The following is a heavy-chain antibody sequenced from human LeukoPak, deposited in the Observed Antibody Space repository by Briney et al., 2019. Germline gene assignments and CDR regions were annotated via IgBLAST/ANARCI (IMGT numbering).Heavy chain of an antibody. V-gene: IGHV3-43D*03. Sequence: GGSLRLSCAASGFTFDDYAMHWVRHAPGKGLEWVSLISWDGGSTYYADSVKGRFTISRDNSKNSLYLQMNSLRAEDTALYYCAKDKAAAGLNYYYYGMDVWGQGTTVTVSS. CDR3: AKDKAAAGLNYYYYGMDV. CDR2: ISWDGGST. CDR1: GFTFDDYA. D-gene: IGHD6-13*01. J-gene: IGHJ6*02.